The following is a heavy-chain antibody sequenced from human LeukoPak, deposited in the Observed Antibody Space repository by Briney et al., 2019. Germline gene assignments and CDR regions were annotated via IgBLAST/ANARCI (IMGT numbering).Heavy chain of an antibody. CDR1: GFTFSDYW. CDR2: IKQDGSAK. V-gene: IGHV3-7*03. Sequence: GGSLRLSCAASGFTFSDYWMHWVRQAPGKGLEWVANIKQDGSAKYYVDSVKGRFTISRDNAKNSLYLQMNSLRAEDTAVYYCARRYFDSWGQGTLVAVSS. CDR3: ARRYFDS. J-gene: IGHJ4*02.